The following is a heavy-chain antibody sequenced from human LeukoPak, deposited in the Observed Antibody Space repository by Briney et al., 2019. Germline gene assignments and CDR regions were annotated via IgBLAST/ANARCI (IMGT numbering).Heavy chain of an antibody. CDR3: ARDLDSSGYYAY. CDR2: ISSGSSYT. CDR1: GFTFSSYS. J-gene: IGHJ4*02. V-gene: IGHV3-21*01. D-gene: IGHD3-22*01. Sequence: GGSLRLSCAASGFTFSSYSTNWVRQAPGKGLEWVSSISSGSSYTDYANSVKGRFTVSRDNAKNSLYLQMNSLRAEDTAVYYCARDLDSSGYYAYCGQGTLVTVSS.